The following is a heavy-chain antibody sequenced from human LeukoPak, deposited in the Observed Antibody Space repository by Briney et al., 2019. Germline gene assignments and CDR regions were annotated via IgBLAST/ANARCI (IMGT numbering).Heavy chain of an antibody. CDR1: GYTFTSYG. D-gene: IGHD1-14*01. CDR2: ISPYNGNT. J-gene: IGHJ2*01. V-gene: IGHV1-18*01. CDR3: ARVKTGGHRTYWYFDL. Sequence: ASVKVSCKASGYTFTSYGISWVRQASGQGLEWMGWISPYNGNTNYAQKLQGRVTMTTDTSTSTAYMDLRSLRSDDTAVYYCARVKTGGHRTYWYFDLWGRGTLVTVSS.